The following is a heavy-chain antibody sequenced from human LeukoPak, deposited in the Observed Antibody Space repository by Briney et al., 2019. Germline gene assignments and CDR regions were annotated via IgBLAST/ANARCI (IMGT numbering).Heavy chain of an antibody. CDR3: ARATRIYSSGWYYSFDY. Sequence: GGSLRLSCAASGFTFSNYWIHWLRQAPGKGLVWVSRINGDGSSTSYADSVKGRFTISRDNAKNTLYLQMNSLRAEDTAVYYCARATRIYSSGWYYSFDYWGQGTLVTVSS. J-gene: IGHJ4*02. CDR1: GFTFSNYW. V-gene: IGHV3-74*01. CDR2: INGDGSST. D-gene: IGHD6-19*01.